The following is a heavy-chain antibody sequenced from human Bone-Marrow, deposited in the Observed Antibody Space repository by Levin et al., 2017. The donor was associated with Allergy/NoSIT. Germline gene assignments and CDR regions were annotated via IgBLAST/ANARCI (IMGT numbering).Heavy chain of an antibody. CDR2: ISWNSGSI. Sequence: LSLPCAASGFTFDDYAMHWVRQVPGKGLEWVAGISWNSGSIGYADSVKGRFTISRDNAKNSLYLQMSSLRAEDTALYYCAKDVELGDIVAVPALDYWSQGTLVTVSS. CDR1: GFTFDDYA. D-gene: IGHD2-2*01. V-gene: IGHV3-9*01. J-gene: IGHJ4*02. CDR3: AKDVELGDIVAVPALDY.